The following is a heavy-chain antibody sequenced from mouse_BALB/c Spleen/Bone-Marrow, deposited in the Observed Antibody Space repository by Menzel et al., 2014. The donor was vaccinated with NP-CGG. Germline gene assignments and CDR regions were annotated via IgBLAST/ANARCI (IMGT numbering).Heavy chain of an antibody. D-gene: IGHD1-2*01. Sequence: VQRVESGPGLVAPSQRLSIPCTVSGFSLTSYGIHWVRQPPGKGLEWLGVIWAGGSTNYNSALMSRLSISKDNSKSQVFLKMNSLQTDDTAMYYCARDGGDYGYRFAYWGQGTLVTVSA. CDR2: IWAGGST. J-gene: IGHJ3*01. V-gene: IGHV2-9*02. CDR3: ARDGGDYGYRFAY. CDR1: GFSLTSYG.